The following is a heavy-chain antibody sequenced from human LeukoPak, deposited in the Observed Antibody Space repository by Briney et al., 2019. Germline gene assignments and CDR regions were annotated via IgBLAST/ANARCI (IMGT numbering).Heavy chain of an antibody. Sequence: ASVKVSCKTSGYTFTNHNIHWVRQAPGQGLEWMGVINPSGGSTSYPQKFQGRVTMTEDTSTDTAYMELSSLRSEDTAVYYCAIDNIPTQIKVGATGSGFDPWGQGTLVTVSS. J-gene: IGHJ5*02. V-gene: IGHV1-46*01. CDR2: INPSGGST. CDR3: AIDNIPTQIKVGATGSGFDP. CDR1: GYTFTNHN. D-gene: IGHD1-26*01.